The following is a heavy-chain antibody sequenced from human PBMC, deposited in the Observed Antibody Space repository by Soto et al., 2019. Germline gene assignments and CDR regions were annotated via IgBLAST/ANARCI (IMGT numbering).Heavy chain of an antibody. V-gene: IGHV3-30*18. CDR1: GFTSSSYG. D-gene: IGHD6-13*01. J-gene: IGHJ6*02. CDR2: ISYDGSNK. CDR3: AKDYSSSWPYYGMDV. Sequence: GGSLRLSCAASGFTSSSYGMHWVRQAPGKGLEWVAVISYDGSNKYYADSVKGRFTISRDNSKKTLYLQMNSLRAEDTAVYYCAKDYSSSWPYYGMDVWGQGTTVTVSS.